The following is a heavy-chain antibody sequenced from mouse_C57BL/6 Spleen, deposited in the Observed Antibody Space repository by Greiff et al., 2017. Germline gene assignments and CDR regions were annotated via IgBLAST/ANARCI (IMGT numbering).Heavy chain of an antibody. Sequence: VQLQQSGPELVKPGASVKISCKASGYTFTDYYMNWVKQSHGKSLEWIGDINPNNGGTSYNQKFKGKATLTVDKSSSTAYMELRSLTSEDSAVYYCLLYYYGSSSYFDYWGQGTTLTVSS. CDR3: LLYYYGSSSYFDY. D-gene: IGHD1-1*01. V-gene: IGHV1-26*01. CDR1: GYTFTDYY. CDR2: INPNNGGT. J-gene: IGHJ2*01.